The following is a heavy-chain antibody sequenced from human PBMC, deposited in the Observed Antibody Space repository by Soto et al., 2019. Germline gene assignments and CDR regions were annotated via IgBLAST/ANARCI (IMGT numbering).Heavy chain of an antibody. CDR3: AHRGGATVGLYYFDH. V-gene: IGHV2-5*01. CDR2: IYWHDDK. Sequence: SVPTLVNPTQTLTLTCTFSGFSLSTTGVGVSWIRQPPGKALEWLALIYWHDDKRYSPSLKSRLTITKDTSKNQVVLTMTNVDPVDTATYYCAHRGGATVGLYYFDHWGQGALVTVSS. D-gene: IGHD3-16*01. J-gene: IGHJ4*01. CDR1: GFSLSTTGVG.